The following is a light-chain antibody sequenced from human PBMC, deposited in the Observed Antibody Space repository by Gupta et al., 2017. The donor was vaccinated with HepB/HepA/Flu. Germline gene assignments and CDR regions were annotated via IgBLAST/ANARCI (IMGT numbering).Light chain of an antibody. CDR2: GVS. Sequence: DIALTPSPGTLSLSPGERATLSCGASQSVTYLAWYQQKPGQAPRLLIYGVSSRAAGIPDRFSGSGSGTDFTLTISRLEPEDFAVYYCQQYGSSISFGGGTKVEIK. J-gene: IGKJ4*01. CDR3: QQYGSSIS. V-gene: IGKV3-20*01. CDR1: QSVTY.